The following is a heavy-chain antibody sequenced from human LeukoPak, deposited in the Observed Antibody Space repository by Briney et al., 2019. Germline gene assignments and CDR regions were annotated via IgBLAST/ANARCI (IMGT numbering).Heavy chain of an antibody. V-gene: IGHV4-59*01. J-gene: IGHJ4*02. CDR1: GGSISSYY. D-gene: IGHD6-13*01. CDR3: ARATKSPYSSRGGFLDY. Sequence: SETLSLTCTVSGGSISSYYWSWIRQPPGKGLEWIGYIYYSGSTNYNPSLKSRVTISVDTSKNQFSLKLSSVTAADTAVHYCARATKSPYSSRGGFLDYWGQGTLVTVSS. CDR2: IYYSGST.